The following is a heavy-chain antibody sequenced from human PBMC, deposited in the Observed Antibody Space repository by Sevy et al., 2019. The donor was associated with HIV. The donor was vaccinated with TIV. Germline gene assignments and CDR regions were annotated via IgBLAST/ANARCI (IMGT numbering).Heavy chain of an antibody. CDR3: VASNSWEDY. D-gene: IGHD2-2*01. J-gene: IGHJ4*02. CDR2: VNSDGSST. CDR1: RLTLSSYW. Sequence: GGSLRLSCAAPRLTLSSYWMHWVRQAPGKGLVWVSGVNSDGSSTTYADSVNGRFTISRDNAKNTLSLQMNSLRVEDTAVYHCVASNSWEDYWGQGTLVTVSS. V-gene: IGHV3-74*01.